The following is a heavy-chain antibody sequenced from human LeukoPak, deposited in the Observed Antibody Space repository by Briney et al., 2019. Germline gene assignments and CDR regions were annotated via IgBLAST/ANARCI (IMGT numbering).Heavy chain of an antibody. CDR3: ARGDGSSGWYGDYYYYGMDV. Sequence: GGSLRLSCAASGFTVSSNYMSWVRQAPGKGLEWVSVIYSGGSTYYADSVKGRFTISRDNSKNTLYLQMNSLRAEDTAVYYCARGDGSSGWYGDYYYYGMDVWGQGTTVTVSS. D-gene: IGHD6-19*01. CDR1: GFTVSSNY. V-gene: IGHV3-66*01. J-gene: IGHJ6*02. CDR2: IYSGGST.